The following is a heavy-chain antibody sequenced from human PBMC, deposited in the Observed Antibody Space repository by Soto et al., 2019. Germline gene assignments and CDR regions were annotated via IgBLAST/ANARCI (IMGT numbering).Heavy chain of an antibody. V-gene: IGHV3-11*01. Sequence: GGSLRLSCAAFGFTFSDYYMSWILQGTGKGLEWVSLISSSGDIIYYADSVTGRFTISRDNSKNSLYLKMNSLRAEDTAVYYCARDLGYYDSSGYFDYWGQGTLVTVSS. CDR3: ARDLGYYDSSGYFDY. CDR2: ISSSGDII. D-gene: IGHD3-22*01. J-gene: IGHJ4*02. CDR1: GFTFSDYY.